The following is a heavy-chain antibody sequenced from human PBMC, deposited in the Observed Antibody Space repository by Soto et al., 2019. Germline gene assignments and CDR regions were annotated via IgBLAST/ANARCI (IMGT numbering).Heavy chain of an antibody. V-gene: IGHV4-59*01. CDR3: ARAGVDSGWSPVVYFQH. D-gene: IGHD6-19*01. Sequence: PSDTLSLTCTVSGGSISIYYWSWIRQPPGKGLEWIGYIYYSGSTNYNPSLKSRVTISVDTSKNQFSLKLSSVTAADTAVYYCARAGVDSGWSPVVYFQHWGQGTLVTVSS. CDR2: IYYSGST. CDR1: GGSISIYY. J-gene: IGHJ1*01.